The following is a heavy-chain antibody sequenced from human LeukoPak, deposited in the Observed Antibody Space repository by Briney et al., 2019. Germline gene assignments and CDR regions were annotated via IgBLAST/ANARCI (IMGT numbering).Heavy chain of an antibody. D-gene: IGHD4-17*01. CDR1: GFTFNSYA. V-gene: IGHV3-23*01. CDR3: AKGHHDYGDSTYYYYYGLDV. CDR2: ISSGGVP. J-gene: IGHJ6*02. Sequence: GGSLRLSCAASGFTFNSYAMSWVRQAPGKGLELISAISSGGVPHYADSVKGRFTVSRDNSKNTLYLHMNGLRAEDTAVYYCAKGHHDYGDSTYYYYYGLDVWGQGTTVTVSS.